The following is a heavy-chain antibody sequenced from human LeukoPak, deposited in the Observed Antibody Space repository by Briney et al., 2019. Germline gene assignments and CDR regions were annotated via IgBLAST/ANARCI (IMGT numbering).Heavy chain of an antibody. CDR2: ITGSGNII. CDR1: GFTFSDYY. Sequence: GGSLRLSCAASGFTFSDYYVSWIRQAPGKGLEWVSYITGSGNIIYYADSVKGRFTISRDNAKNSLYLQMSSLRVEDTAVYYCARADRKYYMDVWGEGTTVTVFS. J-gene: IGHJ6*03. CDR3: ARADRKYYMDV. D-gene: IGHD1-14*01. V-gene: IGHV3-11*04.